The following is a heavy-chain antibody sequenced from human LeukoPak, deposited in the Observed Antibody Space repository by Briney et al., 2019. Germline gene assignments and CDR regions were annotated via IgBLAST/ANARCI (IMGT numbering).Heavy chain of an antibody. CDR1: GGSISSSSYY. CDR2: IYYSGGT. D-gene: IGHD2-21*01. V-gene: IGHV4-39*07. CDR3: PSQTRFYWGRYFDY. Sequence: PSETLSLTCTVSGGSISSSSYYWDWIRQPPGKGLEWIGSIYYSGGTYHNPSLKSRVTISVDTSKYQFSLKLSSVTAADTAVYYCPSQTRFYWGRYFDYGARGTRATVP. J-gene: IGHJ4*02.